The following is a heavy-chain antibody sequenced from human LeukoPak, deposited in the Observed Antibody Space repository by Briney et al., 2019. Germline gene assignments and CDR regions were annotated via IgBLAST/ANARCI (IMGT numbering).Heavy chain of an antibody. J-gene: IGHJ4*02. CDR2: IYYSGST. Sequence: PSETLSLTCTVSGGSISSYYWSWIRQPPGKGLEWIGYIYYSGSTNYNPSLKSRVTISIDTCKNQFSLKLSSVTAADTAVYYCAGGYRRSSSFAYWGQGTLVTVSS. CDR3: AGGYRRSSSFAY. V-gene: IGHV4-59*08. CDR1: GGSISSYY. D-gene: IGHD6-6*01.